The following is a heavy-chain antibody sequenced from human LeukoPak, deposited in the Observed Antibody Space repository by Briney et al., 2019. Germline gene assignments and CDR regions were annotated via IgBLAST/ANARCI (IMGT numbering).Heavy chain of an antibody. CDR3: AKGSYYGFDDAFDI. CDR1: GFTFSSYG. V-gene: IGHV3-30*02. J-gene: IGHJ3*02. D-gene: IGHD2/OR15-2a*01. Sequence: GGSLRLSCAASGFTFSSYGMHWVRQAPGKGLEWVAFIRYDGSKKYYADSVKGRFTVSRDNSKNTVYLQMNSLRGEDTAVYYCAKGSYYGFDDAFDIWGQGTMVTVSS. CDR2: IRYDGSKK.